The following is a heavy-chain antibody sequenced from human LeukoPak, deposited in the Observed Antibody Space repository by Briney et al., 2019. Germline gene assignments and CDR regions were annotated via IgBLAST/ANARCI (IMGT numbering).Heavy chain of an antibody. V-gene: IGHV4-59*01. CDR1: GGSISSYY. CDR3: ARYQRWLQSVDY. Sequence: SETLSLTCTVSGGSISSYYWSWIRQPPGKGLEWIGYIYYSGSTNYNPSLKSRVTISVDTSKNQFSLKLSSVTAADTAVYYCARYQRWLQSVDYWGQGTLVTVSS. CDR2: IYYSGST. J-gene: IGHJ4*02. D-gene: IGHD5-24*01.